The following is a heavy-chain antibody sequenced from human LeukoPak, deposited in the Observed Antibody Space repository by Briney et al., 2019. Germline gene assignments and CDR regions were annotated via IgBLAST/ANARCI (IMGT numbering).Heavy chain of an antibody. CDR3: AKSGRTGITAADLDY. CDR2: ISGSDGST. J-gene: IGHJ4*02. D-gene: IGHD6-13*01. CDR1: GFTFSSYA. V-gene: IGHV3-23*01. Sequence: GGSVRLSCAASGFTFSSYAMNWVRQAPGKGLEWVSAISGSDGSTYYTDSVKGRFTISRDNSKNTLYLQMSSLRAEDTAVYYCAKSGRTGITAADLDYWGQGTLVTVSS.